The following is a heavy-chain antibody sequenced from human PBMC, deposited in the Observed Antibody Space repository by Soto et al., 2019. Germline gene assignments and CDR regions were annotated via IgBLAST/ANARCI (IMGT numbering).Heavy chain of an antibody. Sequence: QVQLVESGGGVVQPGRSLRLSCAASGFPFSSYGMHWVREAPGKGLEWVAVISYDGSNKYYADSVKGRFTISRDNSASTRYLQMNSLRPEDTALSDCVGGQYYFDYRGQGTLVTVSP. CDR3: VGGQYYFDY. J-gene: IGHJ4*02. CDR2: ISYDGSNK. V-gene: IGHV3-30*03. D-gene: IGHD3-10*01. CDR1: GFPFSSYG.